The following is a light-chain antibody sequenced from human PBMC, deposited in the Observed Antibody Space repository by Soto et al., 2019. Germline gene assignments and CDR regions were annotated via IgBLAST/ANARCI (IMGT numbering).Light chain of an antibody. CDR2: DAA. J-gene: IGKJ4*01. V-gene: IGKV1-9*01. Sequence: IQLTQSPSSLSASVGDRVTITCRVSQGISSYLGWYQQKPGKAPKLLIYDAATLQSGVPSRFSGSGSGTDFTLTITSLQPEDFATYYCQQLKKYPLTFGGGTKVEIK. CDR1: QGISSY. CDR3: QQLKKYPLT.